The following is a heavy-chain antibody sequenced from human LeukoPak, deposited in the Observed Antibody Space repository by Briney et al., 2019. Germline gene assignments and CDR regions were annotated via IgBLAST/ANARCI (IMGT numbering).Heavy chain of an antibody. CDR3: AKDTVRIAAAEGAFDI. CDR2: ISWNSGSI. Sequence: PGRSLRLSCAASGFTFDDYAMHWVRQAPGKGLEWVSGISWNSGSIGYADSVKGRFTISRDNAKNSLYLQMNSLRAEDTALYYCAKDTVRIAAAEGAFDIWGQGTMVTVSS. J-gene: IGHJ3*02. CDR1: GFTFDDYA. V-gene: IGHV3-9*01. D-gene: IGHD6-13*01.